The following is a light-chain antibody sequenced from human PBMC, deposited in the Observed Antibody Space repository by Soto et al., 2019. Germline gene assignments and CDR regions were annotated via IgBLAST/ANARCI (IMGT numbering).Light chain of an antibody. CDR3: LLYYGGVQL. CDR2: STG. Sequence: QAVVTQEHSLTVSPGGTVTLTCASSTGAVTSGNYPNWFQQKPGQAPTSLIHSTGDKHPWTPALFSGSLLGDKAALTLSAVQPEDEADYYCLLYYGGVQLFGGGTKLTVL. CDR1: TGAVTSGNY. V-gene: IGLV7-43*01. J-gene: IGLJ3*02.